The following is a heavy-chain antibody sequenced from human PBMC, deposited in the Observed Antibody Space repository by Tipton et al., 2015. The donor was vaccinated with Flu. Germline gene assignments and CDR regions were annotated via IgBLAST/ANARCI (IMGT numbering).Heavy chain of an antibody. Sequence: TLSLTCTVSGGSIRSYYLSWIRQPPGKGLEWIGYVYYTGTTNYNPSLRGRVTISVDTSNNQFSLKLDSVTPADTAVYYCARGIPAGLDRDYWGPGTLVSVAS. D-gene: IGHD2-2*01. CDR2: VYYTGTT. CDR1: GGSIRSYY. CDR3: ARGIPAGLDRDY. V-gene: IGHV4-59*01. J-gene: IGHJ4*02.